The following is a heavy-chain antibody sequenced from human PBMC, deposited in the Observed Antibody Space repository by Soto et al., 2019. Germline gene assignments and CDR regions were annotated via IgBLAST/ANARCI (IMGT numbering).Heavy chain of an antibody. V-gene: IGHV4-31*03. CDR2: IYYSGST. J-gene: IGHJ3*02. D-gene: IGHD1-1*01. Sequence: SETLSLTCTVSGGSISSGGYYWSWIRQHPGKGLEWIGYIYYSGSTYYNPSLKSRVTISVDTSKNQFSLKLSSVTAADTAVYYCARDLYDSGGVAFDIWGQGTMVTVSS. CDR1: GGSISSGGYY. CDR3: ARDLYDSGGVAFDI.